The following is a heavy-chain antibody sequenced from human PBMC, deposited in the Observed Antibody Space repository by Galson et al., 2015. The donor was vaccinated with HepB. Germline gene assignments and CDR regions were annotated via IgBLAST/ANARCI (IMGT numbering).Heavy chain of an antibody. CDR1: GGSISSYY. D-gene: IGHD6-13*01. Sequence: ETLSLTCTVSGGSISSYYWSWIRQPPGKGLEWIGYINYSGSTNYNPSLKSRVTISVDTSKNQFSLKLSSVTAADTAVYYCARVSSSWRHDYYYYYMDVWGKGTTVTVSS. CDR3: ARVSSSWRHDYYYYYMDV. J-gene: IGHJ6*03. CDR2: INYSGST. V-gene: IGHV4-59*01.